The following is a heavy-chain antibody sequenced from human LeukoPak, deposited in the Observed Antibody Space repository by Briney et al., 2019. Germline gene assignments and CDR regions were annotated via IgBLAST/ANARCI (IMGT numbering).Heavy chain of an antibody. CDR1: GFTFGRHW. Sequence: GGSLRLSCAASGFTFGRHWMGWVRQAPGKGLEWVAHMNQGGSETTNVGSGKGRFTISRDDAKNLVFLQMNSLRVEDTAVYYCTMITFGGVMSFDYWGQGTLVTVSS. V-gene: IGHV3-7*01. J-gene: IGHJ4*02. CDR3: TMITFGGVMSFDY. CDR2: MNQGGSET. D-gene: IGHD3-16*01.